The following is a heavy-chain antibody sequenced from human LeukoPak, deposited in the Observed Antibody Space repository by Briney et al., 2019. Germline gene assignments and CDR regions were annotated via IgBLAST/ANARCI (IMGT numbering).Heavy chain of an antibody. Sequence: GASVKVSCKASGYTFTSYAIHWVRQAPGQRLEWMGWINAGNGNTKYSQKFQGRVTITRDTSASTAYMELSSLRSEDTAVYYCAREVGLTTVFDYWGQGTQVTVSS. CDR3: AREVGLTTVFDY. CDR2: INAGNGNT. V-gene: IGHV1-3*01. D-gene: IGHD4-17*01. J-gene: IGHJ4*02. CDR1: GYTFTSYA.